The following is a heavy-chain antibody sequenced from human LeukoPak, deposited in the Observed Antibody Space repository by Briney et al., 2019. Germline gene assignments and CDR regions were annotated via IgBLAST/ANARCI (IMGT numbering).Heavy chain of an antibody. CDR2: IYHSGST. CDR3: ARDRAGIAAAGSWSWFDP. D-gene: IGHD6-13*01. V-gene: IGHV4-38-2*02. CDR1: GYSISSGYY. Sequence: SETLSLTCAVSGYSISSGYYWGWIRQPPGKGLEWIGSIYHSGSTYYNPSLKSRVTISVDTSKNQFSLKLSSVTAADTAVYNCARDRAGIAAAGSWSWFDPWGQGTLVTVSS. J-gene: IGHJ5*02.